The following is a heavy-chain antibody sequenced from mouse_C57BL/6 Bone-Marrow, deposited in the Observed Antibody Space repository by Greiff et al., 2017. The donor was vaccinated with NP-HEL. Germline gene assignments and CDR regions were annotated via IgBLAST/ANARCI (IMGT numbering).Heavy chain of an antibody. J-gene: IGHJ4*01. CDR1: GFNIKDDY. D-gene: IGHD6-1*01. CDR3: TSVLYYAMDY. V-gene: IGHV14-4*01. CDR2: IDPENGDT. Sequence: EVQLQQSGAELVRPGASVKLSCTASGFNIKDDYMHWVKQRPEQGLEWIGWIDPENGDTEYASKFQGKATITADTSSNTSYLQLSSLTSEDTAVYYCTSVLYYAMDYWGQGTSVTVSS.